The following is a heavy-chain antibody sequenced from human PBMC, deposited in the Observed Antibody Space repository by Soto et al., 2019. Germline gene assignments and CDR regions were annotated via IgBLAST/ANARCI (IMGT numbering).Heavy chain of an antibody. CDR3: AKVPTGSSSWSPYYYYYGMDV. J-gene: IGHJ6*02. V-gene: IGHV1-69*01. CDR2: IIPIFGTA. Sequence: QVQLVQSGAEVKKPGSSLKVSCKASGGTFSSYAISWVRQAPGQGLEWMGGIIPIFGTANYAQKFQGRVTITADESTSTAYMELSSLRSEDTAVYYCAKVPTGSSSWSPYYYYYGMDVWGQGTTVTVSS. D-gene: IGHD6-13*01. CDR1: GGTFSSYA.